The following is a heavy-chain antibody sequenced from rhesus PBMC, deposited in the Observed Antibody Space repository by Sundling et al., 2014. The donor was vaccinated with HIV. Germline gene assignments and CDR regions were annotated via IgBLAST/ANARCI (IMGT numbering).Heavy chain of an antibody. CDR3: TRETGVVILDY. Sequence: EVQLVESGGALVQPGGSLRLSCAASGFTFSNYAMSWVRQAPGKGLEWVSSISSGSRYIYYIESVKGRFTISRDDAKNSLSLQMNSLRAEDTAVYYCTRETGVVILDYWGQGVLVTVSS. J-gene: IGHJ4*01. CDR1: GFTFSNYA. CDR2: ISSGSRYI. D-gene: IGHD3-34*01. V-gene: IGHV3-136*01.